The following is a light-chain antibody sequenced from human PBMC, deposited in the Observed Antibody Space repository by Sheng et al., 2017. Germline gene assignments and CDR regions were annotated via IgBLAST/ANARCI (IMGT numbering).Light chain of an antibody. Sequence: EIVLTQSPATLSLSPGERATLSCRASQSVGNYLAWYQQKPGQAPRLLIYDASNRATGIPARFSGSGSGTDFTLTISSLEPEDFAVYYCQQRSDWLTFGPGTKVDIK. J-gene: IGKJ3*01. CDR2: DAS. CDR1: QSVGNY. CDR3: QQRSDWLT. V-gene: IGKV3-11*01.